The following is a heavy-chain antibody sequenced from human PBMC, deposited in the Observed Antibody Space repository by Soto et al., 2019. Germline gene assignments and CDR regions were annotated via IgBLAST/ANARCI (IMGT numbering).Heavy chain of an antibody. V-gene: IGHV4-59*01. CDR1: GGSISGSY. CDR3: ARSVAVPGAHIDY. Sequence: SETLSLTCSVSGGSISGSYWGWIRQSPGKGLEWLGYVYYTGSTNYSPSLRSRVSISVDTSKNEFSLRLSSVTAADTAVYFCARSVAVPGAHIDYWGQGTQVTVS. J-gene: IGHJ4*02. CDR2: VYYTGST. D-gene: IGHD6-19*01.